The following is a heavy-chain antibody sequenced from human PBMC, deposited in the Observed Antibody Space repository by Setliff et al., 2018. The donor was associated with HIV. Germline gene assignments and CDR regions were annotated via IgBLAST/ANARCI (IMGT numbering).Heavy chain of an antibody. D-gene: IGHD5-18*01. V-gene: IGHV3-7*01. Sequence: GGSLRLSCAASGFFFSLSCIRWVRQAPGKGLEWVATIKQDESEMQYVDSVKGRFTISRNNAKNSLYLQMNSLRAEDTAVYYCAKDAAALPAINYYYYYIDFWGKGTTVTVSS. CDR1: GFFFSLSC. J-gene: IGHJ6*03. CDR2: IKQDESEM. CDR3: AKDAAALPAINYYYYYIDF.